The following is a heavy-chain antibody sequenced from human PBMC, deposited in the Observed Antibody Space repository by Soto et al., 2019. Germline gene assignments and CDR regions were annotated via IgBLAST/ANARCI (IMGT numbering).Heavy chain of an antibody. V-gene: IGHV4-39*01. Sequence: PSETLSPTCTVSGGSISSYYWSWIRQPPGKGLEWVGSIFYSGSTYYNPSLKSRVTISVDTSKNQFSLKLSSVSAADTAVYHCARHGDYYGSGSYYSPVDNWFDPWGQGTLVTVSS. CDR2: IFYSGST. D-gene: IGHD3-10*01. CDR3: ARHGDYYGSGSYYSPVDNWFDP. CDR1: GGSISSYY. J-gene: IGHJ5*02.